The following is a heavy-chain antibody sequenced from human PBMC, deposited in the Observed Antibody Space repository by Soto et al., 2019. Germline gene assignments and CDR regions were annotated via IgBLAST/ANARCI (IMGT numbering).Heavy chain of an antibody. CDR3: ARGVLWVVTDERPFDY. CDR1: GYTFTSYG. CDR2: ISAYNGNT. J-gene: IGHJ4*02. D-gene: IGHD2-21*02. Sequence: ASVKVSCKASGYTFTSYGISWVRQAPGQGLEWMGWISAYNGNTNYAQKLQGRVTMTTDTPTSTAYMELRSLRSDDTAVYYCARGVLWVVTDERPFDYWGQGTLVTVSS. V-gene: IGHV1-18*01.